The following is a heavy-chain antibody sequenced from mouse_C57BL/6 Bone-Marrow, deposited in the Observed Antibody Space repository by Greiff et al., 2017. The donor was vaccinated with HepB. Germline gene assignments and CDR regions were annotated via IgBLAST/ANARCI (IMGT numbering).Heavy chain of an antibody. V-gene: IGHV5-9*01. Sequence: EVKLMESGGGLVKPGGSLKLSCAASGFTFSSYTMSWVRQTPEKRLEWVATISGGGGNTYYPDSVKGRFTISRDNAKNTLYLQMSSLRSEDTALYYCARGVTWFAYWGQGTLVTVSA. CDR1: GFTFSSYT. CDR3: ARGVTWFAY. CDR2: ISGGGGNT. J-gene: IGHJ3*01. D-gene: IGHD2-2*01.